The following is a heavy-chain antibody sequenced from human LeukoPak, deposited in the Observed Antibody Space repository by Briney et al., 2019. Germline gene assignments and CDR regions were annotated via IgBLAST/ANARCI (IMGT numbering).Heavy chain of an antibody. CDR2: IYPGESDT. J-gene: IGHJ3*02. CDR3: ARQHSSGWSQDAFDI. V-gene: IGHV5-51*01. CDR1: GYTFTSYC. D-gene: IGHD6-19*01. Sequence: GGSLKLSCTGSGYTFTSYCIGWVRQMPGKGLEWMGIIYPGESDTRYRPSLQGQFTISADKYISTAYLQWSSLKAAHTAMYYCARQHSSGWSQDAFDIWGQGTMVTVSS.